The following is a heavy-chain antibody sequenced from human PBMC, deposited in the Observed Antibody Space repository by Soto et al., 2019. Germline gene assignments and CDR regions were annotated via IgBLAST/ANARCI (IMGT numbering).Heavy chain of an antibody. Sequence: GASVKVSCKASGYTFTGYYMHWVRQAPGQGLERMGWINPNSGGTNYAQKIQGWVTMTRDTSISTAYMELSRLRSDDMAVYYCARETFDFWSGYYIRRGHRGFDPWGQGTLVTVSS. CDR1: GYTFTGYY. V-gene: IGHV1-2*04. J-gene: IGHJ5*02. D-gene: IGHD3-3*01. CDR3: ARETFDFWSGYYIRRGHRGFDP. CDR2: INPNSGGT.